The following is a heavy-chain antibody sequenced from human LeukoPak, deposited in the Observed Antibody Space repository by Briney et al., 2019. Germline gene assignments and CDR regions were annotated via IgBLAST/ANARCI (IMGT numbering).Heavy chain of an antibody. Sequence: QPGGSLRLSCATSGFTFTNYAMTWVRQAPGKGLEWVSAISGSGSSTYDADSVKGRFTISRGNSKNTLFLQMNSLRAEDTAVYYCARRTSTNSGYFDYWGQGTLVTVPS. J-gene: IGHJ4*02. CDR3: ARRTSTNSGYFDY. CDR1: GFTFTNYA. CDR2: ISGSGSST. V-gene: IGHV3-23*01. D-gene: IGHD3-22*01.